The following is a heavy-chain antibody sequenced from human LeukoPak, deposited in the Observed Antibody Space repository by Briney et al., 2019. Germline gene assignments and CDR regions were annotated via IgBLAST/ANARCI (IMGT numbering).Heavy chain of an antibody. CDR2: ISSSSSYI. V-gene: IGHV3-21*01. Sequence: PGGSLRLSCAASGFTFSSYSMNWVRQAPGKGLEWVSSISSSSSYIYYADSVMGRFTISRDNAKNSLYLQMNSLRAEDTAVYYCARDADSSSWSMYYYYGMDVWGQGTTVTVSS. CDR1: GFTFSSYS. D-gene: IGHD6-13*01. J-gene: IGHJ6*02. CDR3: ARDADSSSWSMYYYYGMDV.